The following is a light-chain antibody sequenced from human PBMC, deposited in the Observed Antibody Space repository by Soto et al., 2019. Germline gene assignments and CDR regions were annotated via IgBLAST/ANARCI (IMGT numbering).Light chain of an antibody. CDR1: QSISSN. V-gene: IGKV3-15*01. Sequence: EIVMTQSPATLSVSPGERATLSCRASQSISSNLAWYQQKPGQAPRLLIYDASTRATGIPARFSGSGSGTEFTLTISSLQSEDFAVYYCQQSNYWPPCTFGQGTKLEIK. CDR3: QQSNYWPPCT. J-gene: IGKJ2*02. CDR2: DAS.